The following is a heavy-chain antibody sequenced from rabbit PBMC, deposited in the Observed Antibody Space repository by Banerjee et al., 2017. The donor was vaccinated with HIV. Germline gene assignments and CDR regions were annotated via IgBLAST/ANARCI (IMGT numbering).Heavy chain of an antibody. CDR3: VRAGVYAGSSSYTGFDFNL. J-gene: IGHJ4*01. V-gene: IGHV1S40*01. CDR1: GFDFSSYG. CDR2: IYAGSSGST. D-gene: IGHD8-1*01. Sequence: QSLEESGGGLVTLGGSLKLSCKASGFDFSSYGISWVRQAPGKGLEWIACIYAGSSGSTYYASWVNGRFSISKTSSTTVTLQMTSLTAADTATYFCVRAGVYAGSSSYTGFDFNLWGPGTLVTVS.